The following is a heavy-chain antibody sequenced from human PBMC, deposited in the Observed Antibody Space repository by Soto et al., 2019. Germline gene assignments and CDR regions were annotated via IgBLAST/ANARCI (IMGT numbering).Heavy chain of an antibody. V-gene: IGHV4-59*08. D-gene: IGHD6-19*01. CDR1: GGSISSYY. CDR3: ARPSREAVADYYYYYMDV. CDR2: IYYSGST. J-gene: IGHJ6*03. Sequence: SETLSLTCTVSGGSISSYYWSWIRQPPGKGLEWIGYIYYSGSTNYNPSLKSRVTISVDTSKNQFSLKLSSVTAADTAVYYCARPSREAVADYYYYYMDVWGKGTTVTVSS.